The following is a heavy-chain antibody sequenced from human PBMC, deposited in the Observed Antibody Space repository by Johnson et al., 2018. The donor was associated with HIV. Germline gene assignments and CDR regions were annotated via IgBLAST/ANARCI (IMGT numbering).Heavy chain of an antibody. CDR1: GFTFSSYA. V-gene: IGHV3-30-3*01. D-gene: IGHD5-18*01. J-gene: IGHJ3*01. CDR2: ISYDGSNK. CDR3: ARESTPWGGDYVGYGLDV. Sequence: QVQLVESVGGVVQPGRSLRLSCAASGFTFSSYAMHWVRQAPGKRLEWVAVISYDGSNKYYADSVKGRFTISRANSKNTLYLQMNSLRAEDTAVYYCARESTPWGGDYVGYGLDVWGRGTKVAVSS.